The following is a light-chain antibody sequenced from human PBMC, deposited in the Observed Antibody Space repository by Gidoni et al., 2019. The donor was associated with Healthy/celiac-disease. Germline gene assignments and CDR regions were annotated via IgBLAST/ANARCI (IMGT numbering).Light chain of an antibody. CDR3: QQYGSSPRVT. Sequence: EIVSTQSPGTLSLSPGERATLSCRASQSVSSSYLAWYQQKPGQAPRLLSYGASSSATGIPDRFSGSGSGTDFTLTISRLEPEDFAVYYCQQYGSSPRVTFGQGTRLEIK. CDR1: QSVSSSY. J-gene: IGKJ5*01. V-gene: IGKV3-20*01. CDR2: GAS.